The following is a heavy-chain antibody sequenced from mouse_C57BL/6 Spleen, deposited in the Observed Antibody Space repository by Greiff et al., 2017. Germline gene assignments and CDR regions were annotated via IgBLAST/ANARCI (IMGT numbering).Heavy chain of an antibody. CDR2: IYPGDGDT. D-gene: IGHD3-2*02. Sequence: VQLQQSGPELVKPGASVKISCKASGYAFSSSWMNWVKQRPGKGLEWIGRIYPGDGDTNYNGKFKGKATLTADKSSSTAYMQLSSLTSEDSAVYFCANIQLRGAMHNRGQGASVTVS. CDR1: GYAFSSSW. J-gene: IGHJ4*01. V-gene: IGHV1-82*01. CDR3: ANIQLRGAMHN.